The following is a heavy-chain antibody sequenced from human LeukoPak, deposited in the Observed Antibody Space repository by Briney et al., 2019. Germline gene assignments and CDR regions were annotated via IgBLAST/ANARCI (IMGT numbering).Heavy chain of an antibody. CDR3: ARLSSYWGDILTGYLDY. Sequence: GESLKISCKGSGYSFTSYWIGWVRQMPGKGLEWMGIIYPGDSDTRYSPSFQGQVTISADKSISTAYLQWSSLKASDTAMYYCARLSSYWGDILTGYLDYWGQGTLVTVSS. D-gene: IGHD3-9*01. CDR2: IYPGDSDT. V-gene: IGHV5-51*01. J-gene: IGHJ4*02. CDR1: GYSFTSYW.